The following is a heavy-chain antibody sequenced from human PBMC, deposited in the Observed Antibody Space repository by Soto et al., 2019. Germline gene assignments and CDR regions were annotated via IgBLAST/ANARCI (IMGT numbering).Heavy chain of an antibody. Sequence: SETLSLTCAVYGGSFSGYYWSWIRQPPGKGLEWIGEINHSGSTNYNPSLKSRVTISLDTSKNQFSLKLSSVTAADTAVYYCARAPLETGDAFDIWGQGTMVTVSS. D-gene: IGHD7-27*01. CDR1: GGSFSGYY. V-gene: IGHV4-34*01. CDR3: ARAPLETGDAFDI. CDR2: INHSGST. J-gene: IGHJ3*02.